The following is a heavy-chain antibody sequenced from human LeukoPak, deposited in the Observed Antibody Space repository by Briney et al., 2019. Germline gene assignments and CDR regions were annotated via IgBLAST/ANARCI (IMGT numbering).Heavy chain of an antibody. D-gene: IGHD3-10*01. CDR2: INHSGGT. Sequence: PSETLSLTCAVYGGSFSGYYWSWIRQPPGKGLEWIGEINHSGGTNYNPSLKSRVTISVDTSKNQFSLKLSSVTAADTAVYYCARVGADGSGFLFDYWGQGTLVTVSS. CDR3: ARVGADGSGFLFDY. CDR1: GGSFSGYY. J-gene: IGHJ4*02. V-gene: IGHV4-34*01.